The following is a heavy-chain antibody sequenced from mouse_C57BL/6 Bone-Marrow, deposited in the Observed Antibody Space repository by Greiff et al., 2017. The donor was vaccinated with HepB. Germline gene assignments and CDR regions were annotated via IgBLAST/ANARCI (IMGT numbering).Heavy chain of an antibody. J-gene: IGHJ2*01. CDR3: ARPVVGGDFDY. D-gene: IGHD1-1*01. Sequence: QVQLQQPGTELVKPGASVKLSCKASGYTFTSYWMHWVKQRPGQGLEWIGNINPSNGGTNYNEKFKSKATLTVDKPSSTADMQLSSLTSEDSAVYYCARPVVGGDFDYWGQGTTLTVSS. CDR2: INPSNGGT. V-gene: IGHV1-53*01. CDR1: GYTFTSYW.